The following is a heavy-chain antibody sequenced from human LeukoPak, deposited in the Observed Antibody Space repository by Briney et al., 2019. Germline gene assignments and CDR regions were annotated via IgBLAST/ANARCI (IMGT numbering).Heavy chain of an antibody. CDR2: IIPILGIA. D-gene: IGHD6-13*01. J-gene: IGHJ5*02. CDR3: ARAGYSSSWYPNYYNWFDP. CDR1: GGTFSSYA. V-gene: IGHV1-69*04. Sequence: ASVKVSCKASGGTFSSYAISWVRQAPGQGLEWMGRIIPILGIANYAQKFQGRVTITADKSTSTAYMELSSLRSEDTAVYYCARAGYSSSWYPNYYNWFDPWGQGTLVTVSS.